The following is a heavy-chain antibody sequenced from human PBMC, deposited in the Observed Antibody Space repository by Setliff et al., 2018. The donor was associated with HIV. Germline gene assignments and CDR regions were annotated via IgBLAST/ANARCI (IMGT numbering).Heavy chain of an antibody. CDR3: ARGSGYTRSWVPGGS. V-gene: IGHV1-2*02. D-gene: IGHD6-13*01. Sequence: ASVKVSCKSSGYTFTAHHVHWVRQAPGQGPEWMGWIIPKSGETSYAQKFQGRVAMTRDTSISTAYMELSRVKSDDTAVYYCARGSGYTRSWVPGGSWGQGTMVTVSS. CDR2: IIPKSGET. J-gene: IGHJ3*01. CDR1: GYTFTAHH.